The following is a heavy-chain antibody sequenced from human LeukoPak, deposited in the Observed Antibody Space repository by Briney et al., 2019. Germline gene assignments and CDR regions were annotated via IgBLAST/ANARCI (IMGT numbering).Heavy chain of an antibody. CDR2: IYGGGDIT. V-gene: IGHV3-23*01. CDR1: GFTFNIYA. CDR3: ATGYDFWSGHYAGGGSTN. D-gene: IGHD3-3*01. Sequence: GGSLRLSCAASGFTFNIYAMSWVRQAPGKGLEWVSAIYGGGDITDYADSVKGRFTISRDNSKDTLYLQMDSLSPDDTAVYYCATGYDFWSGHYAGGGSTNWGQGSLVTVS. J-gene: IGHJ4*02.